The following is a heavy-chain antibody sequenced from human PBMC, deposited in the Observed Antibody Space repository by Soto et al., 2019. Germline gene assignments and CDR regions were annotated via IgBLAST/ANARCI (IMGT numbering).Heavy chain of an antibody. CDR1: GGSISNSSYL. V-gene: IGHV4-39*01. J-gene: IGHJ4*01. Sequence: ASETLSLTCSVSGGSISNSSYLWGWVRQPPGKGLQWIGSVSHIGSTNYNPSLKSRLTISVGTSKNQSSPRLNCVTAADTGVYYYSRRAVCGPRSGFDYWGKGILVSVAS. CDR3: SRRAVCGPRSGFDY. CDR2: VSHIGST. D-gene: IGHD6-19*01.